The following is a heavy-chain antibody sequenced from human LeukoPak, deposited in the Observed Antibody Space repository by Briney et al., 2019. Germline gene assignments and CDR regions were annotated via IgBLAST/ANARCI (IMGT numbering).Heavy chain of an antibody. Sequence: PGGSLRLSCAASGFTFSSYSMNWVRQAPGKGLEWVSYISSSSSTIYYADSVKGRFTISRDNAKNSLYLQMNSLRAEDTAVYYCARDSKHYYGSSGYSVYWGQGTLVTVSS. CDR1: GFTFSSYS. CDR2: ISSSSSTI. J-gene: IGHJ4*02. V-gene: IGHV3-48*01. D-gene: IGHD3-22*01. CDR3: ARDSKHYYGSSGYSVY.